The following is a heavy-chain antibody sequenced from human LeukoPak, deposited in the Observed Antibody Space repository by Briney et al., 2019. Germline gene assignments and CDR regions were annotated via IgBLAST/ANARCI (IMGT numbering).Heavy chain of an antibody. D-gene: IGHD3-16*01. CDR1: GFSFNNYW. Sequence: GGSLRLSCEASGFSFNNYWINWVRQAPGKGLEWVANVQKDGGEKQYVDSVKGRFTISRDNAKNLVYLQLNSLRAEDTAVYYCATSTMGAGYFDDWGQGTLVTVSS. V-gene: IGHV3-7*01. J-gene: IGHJ4*02. CDR3: ATSTMGAGYFDD. CDR2: VQKDGGEK.